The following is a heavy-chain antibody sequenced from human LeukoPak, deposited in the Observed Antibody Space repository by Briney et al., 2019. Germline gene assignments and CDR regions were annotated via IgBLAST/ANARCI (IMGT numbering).Heavy chain of an antibody. D-gene: IGHD3-22*01. J-gene: IGHJ4*02. CDR3: ARLPTYYYDSSGYY. CDR1: GDSVTRDDVH. V-gene: IGHV4-39*07. CDR2: IYYNGKT. Sequence: SETLSLTCTVSGDSVTRDDVHWGWIRQPPGKGLEWVGNIYYNGKTYYTPSLQSRVTLSVDMSKNQFSLKLSSMTAADTAVYYCARLPTYYYDSSGYYWGQGTLVTVSS.